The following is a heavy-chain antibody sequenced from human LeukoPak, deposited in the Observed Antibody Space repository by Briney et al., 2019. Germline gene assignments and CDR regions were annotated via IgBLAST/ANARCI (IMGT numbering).Heavy chain of an antibody. V-gene: IGHV3-49*03. CDR2: IRSKAYGGTT. J-gene: IGHJ4*02. Sequence: PGRSLRLSCTASRFTFGDYAMSWFRQAPGKGLEWVGFIRSKAYGGTTEYAASVKGRFTISRDDSKSIAYLQMNSLKTEDTAVYYCTQGIAAAGSRGYYFDYWGQGTLVTVSS. D-gene: IGHD6-13*01. CDR1: RFTFGDYA. CDR3: TQGIAAAGSRGYYFDY.